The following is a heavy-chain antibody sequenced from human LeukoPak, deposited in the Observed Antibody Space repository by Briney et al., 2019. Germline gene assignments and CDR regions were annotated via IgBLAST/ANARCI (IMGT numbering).Heavy chain of an antibody. J-gene: IGHJ4*02. CDR3: ASSRVYSGSWYYYFDN. D-gene: IGHD5-12*01. Sequence: SETLSLTCAVYGGSFSGYYWSWIRQPPGKGLEWIGEINHSGATNYNPSLKSRATISVDTSKNLFPLKLSSVTAADTAVYYCASSRVYSGSWYYYFDNWGQGTLVTVSS. V-gene: IGHV4-34*01. CDR1: GGSFSGYY. CDR2: INHSGAT.